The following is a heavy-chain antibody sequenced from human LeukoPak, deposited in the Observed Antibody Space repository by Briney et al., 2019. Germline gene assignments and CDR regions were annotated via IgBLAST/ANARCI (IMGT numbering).Heavy chain of an antibody. Sequence: GGSLRLSCEASGFTFSSYAMSWVRQAPGKGLKWVSTISGSGGRSYSEDPVKGRFTISRDNSRNTLYLQMNSLRVEDTAIYYCAKGGPQFFDYWGQGTLVTVSS. CDR3: AKGGPQFFDY. V-gene: IGHV3-23*01. J-gene: IGHJ4*02. CDR2: ISGSGGRS. CDR1: GFTFSSYA. D-gene: IGHD5-24*01.